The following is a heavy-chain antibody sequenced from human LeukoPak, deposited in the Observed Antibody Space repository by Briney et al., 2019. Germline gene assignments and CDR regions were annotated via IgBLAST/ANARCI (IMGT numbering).Heavy chain of an antibody. J-gene: IGHJ3*02. CDR2: INHSGST. CDR1: GGSFSGYY. D-gene: IGHD5-24*01. CDR3: ARDRITLDAFDI. Sequence: SETLSLTCAVYGGSFSGYYWSWIRQPPGKGLEWIGEINHSGSTNYNPSLKSRVTISVDTSKNQFSLKLSSVTAADTAVYYCARDRITLDAFDIWGQGTMVTVSS. V-gene: IGHV4-34*01.